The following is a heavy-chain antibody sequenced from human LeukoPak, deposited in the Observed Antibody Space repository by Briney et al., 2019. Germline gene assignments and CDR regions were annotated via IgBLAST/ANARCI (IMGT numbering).Heavy chain of an antibody. V-gene: IGHV3-23*01. J-gene: IGHJ5*02. CDR3: AKGTYGSGSYRRFDP. CDR2: ISGSGGST. CDR1: GFTFSSYA. D-gene: IGHD3-10*01. Sequence: GGSLRLSCAASGFTFSSYAMSWVRQAPGKGLEWVSAISGSGGSTYYADSVKSRFTISRDNSKNTLYLQMNSLRAEDTAVYYCAKGTYGSGSYRRFDPWGQGTLVTVSS.